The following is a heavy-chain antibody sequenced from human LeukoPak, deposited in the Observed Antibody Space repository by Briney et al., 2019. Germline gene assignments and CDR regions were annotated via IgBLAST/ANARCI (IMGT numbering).Heavy chain of an antibody. CDR2: IIPILGIA. D-gene: IGHD4-17*01. V-gene: IGHV1-69*04. Sequence: SVKVSCKASGGTFSSYAISWVRQAPGQGLEWMGRIIPILGIANYAQKFQGRVTMTRNTSISTAYMELSSLRSEDTAVYYCARRGVTTGFGYWGQGTLVTVSS. J-gene: IGHJ4*02. CDR1: GGTFSSYA. CDR3: ARRGVTTGFGY.